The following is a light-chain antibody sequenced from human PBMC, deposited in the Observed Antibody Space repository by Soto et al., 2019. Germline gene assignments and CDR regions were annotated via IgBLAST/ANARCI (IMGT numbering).Light chain of an antibody. V-gene: IGKV3-20*01. CDR1: QRINNNF. Sequence: EVVLTQSPGTLSLSPGERATLSCRASQRINNNFLAWYQQKPGQAPRLLIYGASSRATGILDRFTGSGSGTDFTLTISRLEPEDFAVYYCQQYGISPGFTFGPGTKVDIK. CDR3: QQYGISPGFT. CDR2: GAS. J-gene: IGKJ3*01.